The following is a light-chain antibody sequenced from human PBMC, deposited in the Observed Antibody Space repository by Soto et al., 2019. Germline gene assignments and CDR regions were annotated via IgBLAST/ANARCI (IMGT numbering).Light chain of an antibody. Sequence: DIQMTQSPSSLSAYLGDRVTITCRASQGISNYLAWYQQKPGRLPKLLLFGASTLQSGFTTRFSGSGSGTHFTLTINGPLPKDVATYYCQKYDRAPFTCEPGTKTDFK. J-gene: IGKJ3*01. CDR3: QKYDRAPFT. CDR2: GAS. V-gene: IGKV1-27*01. CDR1: QGISNY.